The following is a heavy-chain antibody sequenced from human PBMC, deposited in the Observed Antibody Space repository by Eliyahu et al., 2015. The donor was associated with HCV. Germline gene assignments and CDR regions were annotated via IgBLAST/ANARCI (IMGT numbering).Heavy chain of an antibody. V-gene: IGHV4-31*03. CDR2: IYYSGSX. CDR1: XXSXSSGGYY. J-gene: IGHJ5*02. D-gene: IGHD3-3*01. Sequence: QVQLQESGPGLVKPSQTLSLTCTVXXXSXSSGGYYWSXIRQHPGKGLEWIGYIYYSGSXXYNPSLKSRVTISVDTSKNQFSLKLSSVTAADTAVYYCARGPSYDFWSGYPPWGQGTLVTVSS. CDR3: ARGPSYDFWSGYPP.